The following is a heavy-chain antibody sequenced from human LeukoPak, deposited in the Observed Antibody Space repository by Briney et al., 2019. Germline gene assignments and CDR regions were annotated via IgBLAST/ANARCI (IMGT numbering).Heavy chain of an antibody. CDR1: GGTFSSYA. D-gene: IGHD3-10*01. CDR2: IIPIFGTA. CDR3: ARVPTVLVWFGEYDY. V-gene: IGHV1-69*06. J-gene: IGHJ4*02. Sequence: ASVKVSCKASGGTFSSYAISWVRQAPGQGLEWMGGIIPIFGTANYAQKFQGRVTITADKSTNTVHMEMSRLRSDDTAVYYCARVPTVLVWFGEYDYWGQGTLVTVSS.